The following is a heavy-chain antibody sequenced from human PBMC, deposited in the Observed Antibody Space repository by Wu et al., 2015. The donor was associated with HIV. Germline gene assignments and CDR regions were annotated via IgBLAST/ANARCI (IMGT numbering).Heavy chain of an antibody. CDR3: AKLGYCSGGSCSPADAFDI. CDR1: GYSFTGYY. J-gene: IGHJ3*02. CDR2: VNPNSGAT. V-gene: IGHV1-2*02. Sequence: QVQLVQSGAEVKKPGASVKVSCKASGYSFTGYYVHWVRQAPGEGLEWMGCVNPNSGATNYAQKFRGRVTMTRDTSISTVSMELSSLTSDDTAVYYCAKLGYCSGGSCSPADAFDIWGQGTMVTVSS. D-gene: IGHD2-15*01.